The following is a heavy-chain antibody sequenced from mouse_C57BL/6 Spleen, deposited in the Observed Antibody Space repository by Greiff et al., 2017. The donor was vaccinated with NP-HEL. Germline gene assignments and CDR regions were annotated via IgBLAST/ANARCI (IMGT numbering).Heavy chain of an antibody. D-gene: IGHD2-4*01. CDR3: ARSIYYDYDGYAMDY. CDR2: IDPEDGET. Sequence: EVKLLESGAELVKPGASVKLSCTASGFNIKDYYMHWVKQRTEQGLEWIGRIDPEDGETKYAPTFQGKATITADTSSNTAYLQLSSLTSEDTAVYYCARSIYYDYDGYAMDYWGQGTSVTVSS. CDR1: GFNIKDYY. J-gene: IGHJ4*01. V-gene: IGHV14-2*01.